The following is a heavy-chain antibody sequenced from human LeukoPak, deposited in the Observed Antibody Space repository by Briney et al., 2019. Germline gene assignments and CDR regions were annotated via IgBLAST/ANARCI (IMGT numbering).Heavy chain of an antibody. CDR3: ARISGYSSSWYPSRRNNWFDP. J-gene: IGHJ5*02. V-gene: IGHV2-5*02. D-gene: IGHD6-13*01. Sequence: SGPTLVNPTQTLTLTCTFSGFSLSTSGVGVGWIRQPPGKALEWLSLIYWDDYKRYSPSLKSRLTITKDTSKNQVVLTMTNMDPVDTATYYCARISGYSSSWYPSRRNNWFDPWGQGTLVTVSS. CDR2: IYWDDYK. CDR1: GFSLSTSGVG.